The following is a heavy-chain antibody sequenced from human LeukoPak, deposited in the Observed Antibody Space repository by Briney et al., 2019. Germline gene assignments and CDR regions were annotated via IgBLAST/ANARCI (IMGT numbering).Heavy chain of an antibody. Sequence: SETLSLTCAVYGGSFSGYYWSWIRQPPGKGLEWIGEINHSGSTNYNPSLKSRVTISVDTSKNQFSLKLSSVTAADTAVYYCARVSQQWLVRAFDIWGQGTVVTVSS. CDR3: ARVSQQWLVRAFDI. CDR2: INHSGST. CDR1: GGSFSGYY. V-gene: IGHV4-34*01. D-gene: IGHD6-19*01. J-gene: IGHJ3*02.